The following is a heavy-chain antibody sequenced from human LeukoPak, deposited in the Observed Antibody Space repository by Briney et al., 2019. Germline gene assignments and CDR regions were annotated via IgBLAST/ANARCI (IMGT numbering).Heavy chain of an antibody. D-gene: IGHD6-19*01. CDR1: GFTVSRNY. Sequence: PGGSLRLSCAASGFTVSRNYYMNWVRQAPGKGLEWVSVIYSAGTTYYADSVKGRFTISRDNSKNTVYLQMNSLRAEDTAVYYCAKDRYTSDLYYFDYWGQGTLVTVSS. V-gene: IGHV3-53*01. CDR2: IYSAGTT. CDR3: AKDRYTSDLYYFDY. J-gene: IGHJ4*02.